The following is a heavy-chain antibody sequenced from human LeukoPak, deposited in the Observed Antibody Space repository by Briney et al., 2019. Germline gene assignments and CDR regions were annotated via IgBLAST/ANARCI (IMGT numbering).Heavy chain of an antibody. CDR1: GYTFNGYY. CDR3: ATRVVAGIPYYFDH. CDR2: MNPNSGVS. J-gene: IGHJ4*02. D-gene: IGHD6-19*01. Sequence: ASVKVSCKTSGYTFNGYYMHWVRQAPGQGLEWMGWMNPNSGVSNYAQRFQGRVTMTRDTSIGTAYMELSSLRSDDTAVYYCATRVVAGIPYYFDHWGQGTLVTVSS. V-gene: IGHV1-2*02.